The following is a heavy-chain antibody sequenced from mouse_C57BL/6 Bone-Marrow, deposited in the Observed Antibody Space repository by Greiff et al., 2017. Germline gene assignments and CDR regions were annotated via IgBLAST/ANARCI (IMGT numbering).Heavy chain of an antibody. Sequence: DVKLVESGGGLVQPGGSMKLSCAASGFTFSDAWMDWVRQSPEKGLEWVAEIRNKANNHAKYYAVSVKGSLTISRDASKSSVYLQMNSLRAEDTGIYYGTRAGGLQYYYDYWGQGTTLTVSS. D-gene: IGHD2-13*01. CDR1: GFTFSDAW. V-gene: IGHV6-6*01. CDR3: TRAGGLQYYYDY. J-gene: IGHJ2*01. CDR2: IRNKANNHAK.